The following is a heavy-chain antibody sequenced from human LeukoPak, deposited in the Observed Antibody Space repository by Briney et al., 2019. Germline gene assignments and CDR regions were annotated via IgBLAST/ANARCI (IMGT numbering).Heavy chain of an antibody. J-gene: IGHJ4*02. V-gene: IGHV3-23*01. D-gene: IGHD1-26*01. CDR1: GFTFSSYA. Sequence: PGGSLRLSCAASGFTFSSYAMSWVRQAPGKGLEWVSAISGSGGSTYYADSVKGRFTISRDNSKNTLYLQMNSLRAEDTAVYYSAVGSYLGRNFDYWGQGTLVTVPS. CDR2: ISGSGGST. CDR3: AVGSYLGRNFDY.